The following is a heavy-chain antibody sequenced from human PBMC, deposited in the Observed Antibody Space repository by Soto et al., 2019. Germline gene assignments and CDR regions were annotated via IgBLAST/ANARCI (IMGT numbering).Heavy chain of an antibody. V-gene: IGHV3-49*04. J-gene: IGHJ6*02. Sequence: GGSLRLSCTASGFTFGDYAMNWGRQDTRKGLEWVGFIRSKAYGGTTEYAASVKGRFTISRDDSKSIAYLQMNSLKTEDTAVYYCTRVPGYCSSTSCYTEDYYYYGMDVWGQRTTVTVSS. CDR2: IRSKAYGGTT. CDR1: GFTFGDYA. D-gene: IGHD2-2*02. CDR3: TRVPGYCSSTSCYTEDYYYYGMDV.